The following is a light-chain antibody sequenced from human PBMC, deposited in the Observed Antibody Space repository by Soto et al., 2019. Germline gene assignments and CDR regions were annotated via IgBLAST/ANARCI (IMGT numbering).Light chain of an antibody. V-gene: IGLV2-8*01. CDR2: EVS. CDR1: SSDVGAYKY. Sequence: QSVLTQPPSASGSPGQSVTISCTGTSSDVGAYKYVSWYQQYPGKAPKLMIYEVSRRPSGVPDRFSGSKSGNTASLPVSGLQAEDEADYYCTSYAGSNILVFGGGTKLTVL. J-gene: IGLJ3*02. CDR3: TSYAGSNILV.